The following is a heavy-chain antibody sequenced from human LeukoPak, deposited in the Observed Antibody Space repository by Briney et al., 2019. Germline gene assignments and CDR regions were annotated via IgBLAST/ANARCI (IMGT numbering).Heavy chain of an antibody. CDR3: ARFRRFSSSWYRGGNWFDP. CDR2: VYYTGST. V-gene: IGHV4-59*01. CDR1: GGSISSYY. J-gene: IGHJ5*02. Sequence: PSETLSLTCTVSGGSISSYYWTWIRQPPGKGLEWIGYVYYTGSTNYNPSLKSRVTISVDTSKNQFSLKLSSVTAADTAVYYCARFRRFSSSWYRGGNWFDPWGQGTLVTVSS. D-gene: IGHD6-13*01.